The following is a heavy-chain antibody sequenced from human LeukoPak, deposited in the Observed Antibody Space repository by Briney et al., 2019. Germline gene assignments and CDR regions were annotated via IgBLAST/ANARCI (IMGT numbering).Heavy chain of an antibody. CDR1: GFTFSSYA. V-gene: IGHV3-48*04. D-gene: IGHD3-3*01. J-gene: IGHJ4*02. Sequence: GGSLRLSCAASGFTFSSYAMSWVRQAPGKGLEWVSYISSSGSTIYYADSVKGRFTISRDNAKNSLYLQMNSLRAEDTAVYYCARDYDFWSGYPPTYWGQGTLVTVSS. CDR2: ISSSGSTI. CDR3: ARDYDFWSGYPPTY.